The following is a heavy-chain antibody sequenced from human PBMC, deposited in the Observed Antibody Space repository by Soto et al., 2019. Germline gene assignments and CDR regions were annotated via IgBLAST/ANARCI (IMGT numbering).Heavy chain of an antibody. J-gene: IGHJ4*02. CDR2: ICYSGGT. D-gene: IGHD5-12*01. V-gene: IGHV4-39*01. Sequence: PSETLSLTCTVSGGSLSSSSYYWGWIRQPPGKGLEWIGSICYSGGTYYNPSLKIRVTISVDTSKNQFSLKLSSVTAADTAVYYCARQRPSKMATIACYFDYWGQGTLVTVSS. CDR1: GGSLSSSSYY. CDR3: ARQRPSKMATIACYFDY.